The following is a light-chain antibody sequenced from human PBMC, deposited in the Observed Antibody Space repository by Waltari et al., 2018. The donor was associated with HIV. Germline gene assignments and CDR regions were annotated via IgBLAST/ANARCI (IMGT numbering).Light chain of an antibody. Sequence: SVLAQPPSASGTPGQRVTISCSGSTSTIGGNTVSWYQQPPGTAPKLLIYSNNERPSGVPERLSGSTSGTSASLVISGLQSEDEADYYCAAWDDSLKGGAFGTGTKVTVL. CDR2: SNN. CDR1: TSTIGGNT. V-gene: IGLV1-44*01. CDR3: AAWDDSLKGGA. J-gene: IGLJ1*01.